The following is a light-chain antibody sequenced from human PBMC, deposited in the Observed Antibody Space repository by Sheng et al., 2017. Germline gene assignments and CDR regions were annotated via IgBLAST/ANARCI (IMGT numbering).Light chain of an antibody. CDR1: QSISTW. Sequence: DIQMTQSPSTLSASVGDRVTITCRASQSISTWLAWYQQKPGTAPKLLIYTASSLQSGVPSRFSGSGSGTDFTLTISRLEPEDFAVYYCQQYGYSPLITFGQGTRLDIK. J-gene: IGKJ5*01. CDR3: QQYGYSPLIT. V-gene: IGKV1-5*01. CDR2: TAS.